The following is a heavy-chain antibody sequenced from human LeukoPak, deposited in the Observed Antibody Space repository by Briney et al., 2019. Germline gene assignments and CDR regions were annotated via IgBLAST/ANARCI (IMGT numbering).Heavy chain of an antibody. D-gene: IGHD3-3*02. CDR3: AGAISSTGGREY. J-gene: IGHJ4*02. CDR2: TKQDGSIQ. Sequence: PGGSLRLSCAASGFTFSTYWMNWVRQAPGKGLEWVDNTKQDGSIQYYVDSVRGRFTISRDNAKNSLYWQMHSVRAEPPGVYCWAGAISSTGGREYWGRGPLVSVPS. CDR1: GFTFSTYW. V-gene: IGHV3-7*04.